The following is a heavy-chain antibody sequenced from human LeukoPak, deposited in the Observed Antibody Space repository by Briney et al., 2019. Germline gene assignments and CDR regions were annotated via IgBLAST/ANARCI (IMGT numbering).Heavy chain of an antibody. CDR2: IWYDGSNK. CDR1: GFTFSYYG. Sequence: GGSLRLSCAASGFTFSYYGMHWVRQAPGKGLEWVAVIWYDGSNKYYADSVKGRFTISRDNSKNTLYLQMNSLRAEDTAVYYCAKAKDIVVVPAATLDYWGQGTLVTVSS. CDR3: AKAKDIVVVPAATLDY. V-gene: IGHV3-33*06. J-gene: IGHJ4*02. D-gene: IGHD2-2*01.